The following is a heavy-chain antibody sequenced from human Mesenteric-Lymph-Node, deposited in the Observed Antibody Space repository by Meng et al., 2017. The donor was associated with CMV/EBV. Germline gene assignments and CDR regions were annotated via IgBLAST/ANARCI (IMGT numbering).Heavy chain of an antibody. CDR3: AKGHYGSGSIDY. Sequence: GGSLRLSCAASGFTFSSYGMHWVRQAPGKGLEWVTSIRYDGSNKYYADSVKGRFTISRDNSKNTLYLQMNSLTTEDTAVYYCAKGHYGSGSIDYWGQGTLVTVSS. D-gene: IGHD3-10*01. CDR2: IRYDGSNK. J-gene: IGHJ4*02. CDR1: GFTFSSYG. V-gene: IGHV3-30*02.